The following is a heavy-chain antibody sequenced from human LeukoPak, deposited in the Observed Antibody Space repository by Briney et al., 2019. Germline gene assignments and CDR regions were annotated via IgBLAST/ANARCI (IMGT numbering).Heavy chain of an antibody. D-gene: IGHD4-17*01. Sequence: SETLSLTCAVSGYSISSGYYWGWIRQPPGKGLEWIGSIYHSGSTYYNPSLKSRVTISVDTSKNQLSLKLSSVTAADTAVYYCARGGLLDYGDYAAFDYWGQGTLVTVSS. CDR2: IYHSGST. CDR3: ARGGLLDYGDYAAFDY. CDR1: GYSISSGYY. J-gene: IGHJ4*02. V-gene: IGHV4-38-2*01.